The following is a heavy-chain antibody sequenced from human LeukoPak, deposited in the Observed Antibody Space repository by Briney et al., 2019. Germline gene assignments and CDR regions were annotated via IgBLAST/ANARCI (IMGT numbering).Heavy chain of an antibody. CDR1: GFTFSSYS. CDR3: ARDRGGDYGDYAEFDY. CDR2: ISSSSSYI. D-gene: IGHD4-17*01. Sequence: GGSLRLSCAASGFTFSSYSMTWVRQAPGKGLEWVSSISSSSSYIYYADSVKGRFTISRDNAKNSLYLQMNSLRAEDTAVYYCARDRGGDYGDYAEFDYWGQGTLVTVSS. V-gene: IGHV3-21*01. J-gene: IGHJ4*02.